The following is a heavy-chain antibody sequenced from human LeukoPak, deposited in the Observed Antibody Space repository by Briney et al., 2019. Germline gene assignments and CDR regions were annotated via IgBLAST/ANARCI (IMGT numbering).Heavy chain of an antibody. D-gene: IGHD2-8*02. J-gene: IGHJ4*02. V-gene: IGHV3-30*02. CDR1: GFTFSSSA. Sequence: GGSLRLSCGASGFTFSSSAMHWVRQGPGKGLEWVAYIAHHGNNKYYADSVKGRFTISRDNSKGSLYLQMNSLRADDTAVYYCAKDGSWSCTDWGQGTLVRVSS. CDR2: IAHHGNNK. CDR3: AKDGSWSCTD.